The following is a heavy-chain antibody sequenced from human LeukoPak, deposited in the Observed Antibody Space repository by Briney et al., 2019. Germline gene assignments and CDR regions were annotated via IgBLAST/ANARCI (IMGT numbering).Heavy chain of an antibody. CDR3: ARDPPAVRTNTYA. Sequence: AGGSLRLSCEASGFTVSNNNMNWVRQAPGKGLEWVSLIYSGGDTHYADSVKGRFTISRDSSKNTLYLQMNSLRAEDTAVYYCARDPPAVRTNTYAWGQGTLVTVSS. CDR2: IYSGGDT. CDR1: GFTVSNNN. V-gene: IGHV3-66*01. J-gene: IGHJ5*02. D-gene: IGHD4/OR15-4a*01.